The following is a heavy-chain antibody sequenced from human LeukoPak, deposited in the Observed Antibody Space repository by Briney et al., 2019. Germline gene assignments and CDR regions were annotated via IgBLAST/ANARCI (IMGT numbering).Heavy chain of an antibody. CDR3: ARGWRFGEQGFDH. CDR1: GGTFSSYA. CDR2: IIPILGTA. J-gene: IGHJ4*02. Sequence: SVKVSCKASGGTFSSYAISWVRQAPGQGLEWMGGIIPILGTANYAQKFQGRVTITADESTSTAYMELSSLRSEDTAVYYCARGWRFGEQGFDHWGQGTLVTVSS. D-gene: IGHD3-10*01. V-gene: IGHV1-69*13.